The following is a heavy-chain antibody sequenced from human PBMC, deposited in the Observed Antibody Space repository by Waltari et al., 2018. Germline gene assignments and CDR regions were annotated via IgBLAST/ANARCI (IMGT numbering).Heavy chain of an antibody. Sequence: QVQLEQSGAEVKKPGASMKVSCKVSGYALRGLSMHWVRQAPGEGLEWMGGFNPEDGEIIYAQKFRGRVTMTEDTSTETVYMDLSSLRSEDTAVYYCATSNSGGRRGFDYWGQGTLVTVSS. CDR2: FNPEDGEI. D-gene: IGHD2-15*01. CDR1: GYALRGLS. J-gene: IGHJ4*02. V-gene: IGHV1-24*01. CDR3: ATSNSGGRRGFDY.